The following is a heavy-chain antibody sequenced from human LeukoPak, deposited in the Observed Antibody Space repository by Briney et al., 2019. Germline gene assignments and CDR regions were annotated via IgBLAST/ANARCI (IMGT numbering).Heavy chain of an antibody. CDR2: ISGSGGST. D-gene: IGHD5-18*01. J-gene: IGHJ2*01. CDR3: AKVGYDYWYFDL. V-gene: IGHV3-23*01. CDR1: GFTFSSYA. Sequence: GGSLRLSCAASGFTFSSYAMSWVRQAPGKGLEWVSAISGSGGSTYYADSVKGRVTISRDNSKNTLYLQMNSLRAEDTAVYYCAKVGYDYWYFDLWGRGTLVTVSS.